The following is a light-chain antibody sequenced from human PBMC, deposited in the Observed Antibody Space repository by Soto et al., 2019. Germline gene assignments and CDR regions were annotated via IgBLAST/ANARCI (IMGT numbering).Light chain of an antibody. J-gene: IGKJ4*01. V-gene: IGKV3-15*01. Sequence: EIVMTQSPATLSVSPGESATLSCRASQHVSSNLAWYQQKPGQAPRLLIYDASTRASGIPARFSGSGSGTDFTLSISSLQSEDFAVYFCQHYVTWPLTFGGGTTVEI. CDR1: QHVSSN. CDR3: QHYVTWPLT. CDR2: DAS.